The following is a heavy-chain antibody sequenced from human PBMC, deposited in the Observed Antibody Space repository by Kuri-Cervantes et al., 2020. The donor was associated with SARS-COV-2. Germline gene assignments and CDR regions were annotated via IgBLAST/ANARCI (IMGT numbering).Heavy chain of an antibody. CDR2: IYPGDSDT. V-gene: IGHV5-51*01. Sequence: GESLKISCKGSGYTFTNYWIGWVRLMPGKGLEWMGIIYPGDSDTRYSPSFQGQVTISADKSINTAFLQWSSLKASDTAIYYCARRAYGEEVDYYYMDVWGKGTTVTVSS. J-gene: IGHJ6*03. CDR1: GYTFTNYW. CDR3: ARRAYGEEVDYYYMDV. D-gene: IGHD4-17*01.